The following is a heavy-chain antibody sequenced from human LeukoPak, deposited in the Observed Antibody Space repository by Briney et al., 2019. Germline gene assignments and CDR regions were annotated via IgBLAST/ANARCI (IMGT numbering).Heavy chain of an antibody. Sequence: PGGPLRLSCAASGFIFSSYPMSGVRQAPGKGLEGFSAIRGSGGSTHYEASVKCWFTMSRDNSKNTLYLQMNSMRAEDTAVYYCAKDWLIRYCSSTSCSPDWGQGTLVTVSS. CDR3: AKDWLIRYCSSTSCSPD. CDR2: IRGSGGST. CDR1: GFIFSSYP. D-gene: IGHD2-2*01. J-gene: IGHJ4*02. V-gene: IGHV3-23*01.